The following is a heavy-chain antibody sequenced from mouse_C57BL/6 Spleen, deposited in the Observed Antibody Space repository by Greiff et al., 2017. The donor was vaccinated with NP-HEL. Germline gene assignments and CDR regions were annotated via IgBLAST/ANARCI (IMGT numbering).Heavy chain of an antibody. CDR3: TKSEGYDYDAAYFDY. D-gene: IGHD2-4*01. CDR1: GFTFSSYA. Sequence: EVKVEESGEGLVKPGGSLKLSCAASGFTFSSYAMSWVRQTPEKRLEWVAYISSGGDYIYYADTVKGRFTISRDNARNTLYLQMSSLKSEDTAMYYCTKSEGYDYDAAYFDYWGQGTTLTVSS. CDR2: ISSGGDYI. J-gene: IGHJ2*01. V-gene: IGHV5-9-1*02.